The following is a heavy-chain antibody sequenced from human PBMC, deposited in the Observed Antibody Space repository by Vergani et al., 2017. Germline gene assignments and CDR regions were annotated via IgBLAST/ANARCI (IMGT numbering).Heavy chain of an antibody. J-gene: IGHJ6*02. V-gene: IGHV5-51*03. CDR2: IYHGDSDT. CDR3: ARLQYCSSTSCYTDYYYGMDV. CDR1: GYSFTSYW. Sequence: EVQLVQSGAEVKKPGESLKISCKGSGYSFTSYWIGWVRQMPGKGLEWMGIIYHGDSDTRYSPSFQGQVTISADKSISTAYLQWGSLKASDTAMYYCARLQYCSSTSCYTDYYYGMDVWGQGTTVTVSS. D-gene: IGHD2-2*02.